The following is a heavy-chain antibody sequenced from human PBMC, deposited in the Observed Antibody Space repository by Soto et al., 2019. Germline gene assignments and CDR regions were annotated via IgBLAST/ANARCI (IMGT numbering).Heavy chain of an antibody. CDR1: GGSISSSSYY. Sequence: ASETLSLTCTVSGGSISSSSYYWGWIRQPPGKGLEWIGSIYYSGSTYYNPSLKSRVTISVDTSKNQFSLKLSSVTAADTAVYYCAGLYCGGDCYSAIEEQGAFDIWGQGTMVTVSS. V-gene: IGHV4-39*01. CDR3: AGLYCGGDCYSAIEEQGAFDI. D-gene: IGHD2-21*02. CDR2: IYYSGST. J-gene: IGHJ3*02.